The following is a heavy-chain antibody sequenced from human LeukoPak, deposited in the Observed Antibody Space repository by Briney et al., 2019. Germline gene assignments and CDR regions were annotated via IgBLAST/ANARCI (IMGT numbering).Heavy chain of an antibody. CDR3: AREVRGRFLEWLGGYYYMDV. CDR2: IIPIFGTA. J-gene: IGHJ6*03. CDR1: GGTFSSYA. D-gene: IGHD3-3*01. V-gene: IGHV1-69*06. Sequence: SVKVSCKASGGTFSSYAISWVRQAPGQGLEWMGGIIPIFGTANYAQRFQGRVTITADKSTSTAYMELSSLRSEDTAVYYCAREVRGRFLEWLGGYYYMDVWGKGTTVTVSS.